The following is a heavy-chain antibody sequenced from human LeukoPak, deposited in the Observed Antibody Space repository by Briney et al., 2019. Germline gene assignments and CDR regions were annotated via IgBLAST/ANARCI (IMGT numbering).Heavy chain of an antibody. J-gene: IGHJ6*02. CDR3: AREGRSGMDV. V-gene: IGHV4-34*01. CDR1: GGSFSGYY. Sequence: SETLSLTCAVYGGSFSGYYWSWIRQPPGKGLEWIGEINHSGSTNYNPSLKSRVTISVDTSKNQFSLKLSSVTAADTAVYYCAREGRSGMDVWGQGTTVTVSS. D-gene: IGHD4-17*01. CDR2: INHSGST.